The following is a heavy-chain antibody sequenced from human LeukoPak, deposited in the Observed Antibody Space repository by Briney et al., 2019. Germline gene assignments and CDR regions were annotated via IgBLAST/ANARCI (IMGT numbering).Heavy chain of an antibody. CDR1: GFTFSDYY. Sequence: GGSLRLSCAASGFTFSDYYMSWIRQAPGKGLEWVSYTSSSGSTIYYADSVKGRFTISRDNAKNSLYLQMNSLRAEDTAVYYCARDIRMATSPSLGYWGQGTLVTVSS. J-gene: IGHJ4*02. D-gene: IGHD5-24*01. CDR3: ARDIRMATSPSLGY. CDR2: TSSSGSTI. V-gene: IGHV3-11*01.